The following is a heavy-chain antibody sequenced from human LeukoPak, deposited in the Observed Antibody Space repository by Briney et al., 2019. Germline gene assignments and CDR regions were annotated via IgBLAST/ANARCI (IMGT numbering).Heavy chain of an antibody. CDR3: ARSKYYYDSSGYHDNWFDP. D-gene: IGHD3-22*01. J-gene: IGHJ5*02. CDR2: ISYDGSNK. Sequence: GRSLRLSCAASGFTFSSYAMHWVRQAPGKGLEWVAVISYDGSNKYYADSVKGRFTISRDNSKNTLYLQMNSLRAEDTAVYYCARSKYYYDSSGYHDNWFDPWGQGTLVTVSS. V-gene: IGHV3-30*01. CDR1: GFTFSSYA.